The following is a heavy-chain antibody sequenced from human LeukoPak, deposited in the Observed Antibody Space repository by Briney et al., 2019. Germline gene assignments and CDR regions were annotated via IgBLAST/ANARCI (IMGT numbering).Heavy chain of an antibody. D-gene: IGHD3-10*01. CDR1: GFTFSSYS. Sequence: PGGSLRLSCAASGFTFSSYSMNRVRQAPGKGLEWVSYISSSSSTIYYADSVKGRFTISRDNAKNSLYLQMNSLRDEDTAVYYCARAPYGSGSYVFDYWGQGTLVTVSS. CDR2: ISSSSSTI. V-gene: IGHV3-48*02. CDR3: ARAPYGSGSYVFDY. J-gene: IGHJ4*02.